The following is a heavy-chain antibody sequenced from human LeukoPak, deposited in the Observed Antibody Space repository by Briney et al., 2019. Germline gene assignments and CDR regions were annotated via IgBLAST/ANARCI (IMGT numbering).Heavy chain of an antibody. CDR3: AREARVGATIHHYYYMDV. V-gene: IGHV1-2*02. J-gene: IGHJ6*03. Sequence: ASVKVSCKASGYTFTGYYMHWVRQASGQGLEWMGWINPNSGGTNYAQKFQGRVTMTRDTSISTAYMELSRLRSDDTAVYYCAREARVGATIHHYYYMDVWGKGTTVTISS. D-gene: IGHD1-26*01. CDR1: GYTFTGYY. CDR2: INPNSGGT.